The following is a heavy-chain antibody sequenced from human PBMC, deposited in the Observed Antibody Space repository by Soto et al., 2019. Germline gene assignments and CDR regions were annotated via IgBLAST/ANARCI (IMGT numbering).Heavy chain of an antibody. CDR2: ISAYSGNT. V-gene: IGHV1-18*01. D-gene: IGHD4-17*01. CDR1: GYTFTSYV. CDR3: ARDNYGDYYYYMDV. J-gene: IGHJ6*03. Sequence: ASVKVSCKASGYTFTSYVISWVRQAPGQGLEWMGWISAYSGNTNYAQKLQGRVTMTTDTSTSTAYMELRSLRSDDTAVYYCARDNYGDYYYYMDVWGKGTTVTVS.